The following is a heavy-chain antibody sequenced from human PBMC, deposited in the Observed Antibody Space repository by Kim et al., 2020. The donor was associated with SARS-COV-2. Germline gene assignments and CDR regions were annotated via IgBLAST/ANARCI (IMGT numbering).Heavy chain of an antibody. CDR1: GYRFANFW. Sequence: GESLKISCKGSGYRFANFWIGWVRQMPGKGLEWMGIIYPGDSDTRYSPSFQGQVTISADKSITTAYLQWSSLKVSDTAMYYCARSRDPDVDAAMVYFDFWGQGTLVSVSA. D-gene: IGHD5-18*01. V-gene: IGHV5-51*01. J-gene: IGHJ4*02. CDR2: IYPGDSDT. CDR3: ARSRDPDVDAAMVYFDF.